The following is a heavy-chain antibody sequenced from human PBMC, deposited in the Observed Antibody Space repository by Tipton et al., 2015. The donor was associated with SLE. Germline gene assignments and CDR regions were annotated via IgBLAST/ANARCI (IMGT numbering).Heavy chain of an antibody. V-gene: IGHV3-74*01. CDR1: GFTFSSYW. CDR3: AREGSSGWYGGFYYYYGMDV. D-gene: IGHD6-19*01. J-gene: IGHJ6*02. CDR2: INSDGSST. Sequence: SLRLSCAASGFTFSSYWMHWVRQAPGKGLVWVSRINSDGSSTSYADSVKGRFTISRDNAKNTLYLQMNSLRAEDTAEYYCAREGSSGWYGGFYYYYGMDVWGQGTTVTVSS.